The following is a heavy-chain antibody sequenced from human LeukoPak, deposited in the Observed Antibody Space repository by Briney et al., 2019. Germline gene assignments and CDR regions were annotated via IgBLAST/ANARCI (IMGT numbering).Heavy chain of an antibody. Sequence: SSETLSLTCTVSGGSISSGGYYWSWIRQHPGKGLEWIGYIYYSGSTYYNPSLKSRVTISVDTSKNQFSLKLSSVTAADTAVYYCARGYDSSGYYLRPLDYWGQGTLVTVSS. D-gene: IGHD3-22*01. CDR3: ARGYDSSGYYLRPLDY. CDR2: IYYSGST. V-gene: IGHV4-31*03. J-gene: IGHJ4*02. CDR1: GGSISSGGYY.